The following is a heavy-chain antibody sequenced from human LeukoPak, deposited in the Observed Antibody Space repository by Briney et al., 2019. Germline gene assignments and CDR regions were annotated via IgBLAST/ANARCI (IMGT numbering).Heavy chain of an antibody. CDR1: GFTFSSFA. V-gene: IGHV3-23*01. CDR2: ISGSGGTT. CDR3: AKDLPDYGDYIEGY. D-gene: IGHD4-17*01. J-gene: IGHJ4*02. Sequence: PGGSLRLSCRASGFTFSSFAMSWVRQAPGKGLEWVSTISGSGGTTNYADSVKGRFTFSRDNSRNTLYLQMNSLRAEDTAVYYCAKDLPDYGDYIEGYWGQGTLVTVSS.